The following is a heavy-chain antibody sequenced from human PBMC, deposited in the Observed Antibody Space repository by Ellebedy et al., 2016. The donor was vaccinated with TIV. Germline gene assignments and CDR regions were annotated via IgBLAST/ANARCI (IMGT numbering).Heavy chain of an antibody. CDR2: INSGGGI. V-gene: IGHV3-48*03. CDR3: AMTNGWQYFQR. CDR1: GFTFSAYE. D-gene: IGHD6-19*01. J-gene: IGHJ1*01. Sequence: GESLKISCAASGFTFSAYEMNWVRQAPGKGLEWISYINSGGGIYYADSVKGRFTISRDNAKNTLYLQMNSLRAEDTAVYYCAMTNGWQYFQRWGQGTLVTVSS.